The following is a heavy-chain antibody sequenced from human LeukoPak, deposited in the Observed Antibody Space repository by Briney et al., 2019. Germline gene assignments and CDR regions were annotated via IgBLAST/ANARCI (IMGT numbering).Heavy chain of an antibody. CDR1: GFTFSSYA. CDR3: ARDFGRATTMYYFDY. D-gene: IGHD1-1*01. V-gene: IGHV3-30*04. J-gene: IGHJ4*02. Sequence: GGSLRLSCAASGFTFSSYAMHWVRQAPGKGLERVAVISYDGSNKYYADSVKGRFTISRDNSKNTLYLQMNSLRAEDTAVYYCARDFGRATTMYYFDYWGQGTLVTVSS. CDR2: ISYDGSNK.